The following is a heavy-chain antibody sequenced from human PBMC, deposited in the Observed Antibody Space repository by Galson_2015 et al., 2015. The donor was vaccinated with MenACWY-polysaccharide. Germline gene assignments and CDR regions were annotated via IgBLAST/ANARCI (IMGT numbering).Heavy chain of an antibody. D-gene: IGHD3-10*01. CDR3: ARDDERRTHYGSGSRSFDY. CDR1: GFTFSSYA. CDR2: ISYDGSNK. V-gene: IGHV3-30-3*01. J-gene: IGHJ4*02. Sequence: SLRLSCAASGFTFSSYAMHWVRQAPGKGLEWVAVISYDGSNKYYADSVKGRFTISRDNSKNTLYLQMNSLRAEDTAVYYCARDDERRTHYGSGSRSFDYWGQGTLVTVSS.